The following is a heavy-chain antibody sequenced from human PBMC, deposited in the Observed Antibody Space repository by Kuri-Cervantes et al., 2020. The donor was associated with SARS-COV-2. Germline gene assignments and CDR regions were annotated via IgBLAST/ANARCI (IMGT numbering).Heavy chain of an antibody. CDR3: ARDLGNGMDV. J-gene: IGHJ6*02. D-gene: IGHD1-26*01. V-gene: IGHV3-74*01. CDR1: GFRLSDYW. Sequence: GGSLRLSCAASGFRLSDYWMHWVRHAPGKGLLWVSRISSDGSTTNYADSVKGQFTISRDNAKNTLYLQMSSLRAEDTAVYYCARDLGNGMDVWGQGTTVTVSS. CDR2: ISSDGSTT.